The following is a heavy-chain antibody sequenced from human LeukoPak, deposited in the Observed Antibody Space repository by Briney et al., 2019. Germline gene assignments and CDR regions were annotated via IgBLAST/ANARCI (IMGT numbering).Heavy chain of an antibody. CDR1: GYTFTGYY. CDR2: INPNSGGT. Sequence: ASVKVSCKASGYTFTGYYIHWVRQAPGQGLECMGWINPNSGGTNFAQKFQGRVTMTRDTSISTVYMELSSLRSEDTAVYYCARDGSIAAAGTSNAFDIWGQGTMVTVSS. CDR3: ARDGSIAAAGTSNAFDI. J-gene: IGHJ3*02. V-gene: IGHV1-2*02. D-gene: IGHD6-13*01.